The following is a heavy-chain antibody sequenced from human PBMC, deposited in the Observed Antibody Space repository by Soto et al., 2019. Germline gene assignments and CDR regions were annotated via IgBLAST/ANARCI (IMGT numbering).Heavy chain of an antibody. CDR2: INAGNGNT. D-gene: IGHD2-21*02. CDR3: ARGPKSVNHCPSIFAH. Sequence: ASVKVSCKASGYTFTSYAMHWVRQAPGQRLEWMGWINAGNGNTKYSQKFQGRVTITRDTSASTAYMELSSLRSEDTAMYYCARGPKSVNHCPSIFAHWPQGSLVTLSS. J-gene: IGHJ4*02. CDR1: GYTFTSYA. V-gene: IGHV1-3*01.